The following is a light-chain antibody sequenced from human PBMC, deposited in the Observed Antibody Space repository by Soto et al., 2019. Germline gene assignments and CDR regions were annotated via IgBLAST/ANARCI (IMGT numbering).Light chain of an antibody. V-gene: IGKV3-11*01. CDR2: DTS. CDR3: QQRNSWPPTFT. Sequence: EIVLTQSPATLSLSPGERATLSCRPSRSVGSFLAWYQQKPGQAPRLLIYDTSIRATGIPARFSGSGSGTDFTLTISSLEPEDFAVYYCQQRNSWPPTFTFGQGTRLENK. CDR1: RSVGSF. J-gene: IGKJ5*01.